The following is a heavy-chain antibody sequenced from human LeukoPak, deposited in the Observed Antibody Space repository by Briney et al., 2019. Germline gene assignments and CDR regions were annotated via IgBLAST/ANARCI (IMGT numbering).Heavy chain of an antibody. D-gene: IGHD1/OR15-1a*01. Sequence: SVKVSCKASGGTFTSYAISWVRQAPGQGLEWMGRIIPIFGTANYAQKFQGRVTITTDESTSTAYMELSSLRSEDTAVYYCARNNGYYFDYWGQGTLVTVSS. V-gene: IGHV1-69*05. J-gene: IGHJ4*02. CDR2: IIPIFGTA. CDR1: GGTFTSYA. CDR3: ARNNGYYFDY.